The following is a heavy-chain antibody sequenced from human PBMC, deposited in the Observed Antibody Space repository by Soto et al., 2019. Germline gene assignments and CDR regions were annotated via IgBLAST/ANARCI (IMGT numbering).Heavy chain of an antibody. J-gene: IGHJ5*02. CDR1: GGSISSGGYS. CDR2: IYHSGST. CDR3: ARDQLEGNWVDP. Sequence: QLQLQESGSGLVRPSQTLSLTCAVSGGSISSGGYSWNWIRQPPGKGLEWIGYIYHSGSTLYNPSHKSRVTISVDKSKNQFALKLTSVTAADTAVYYCARDQLEGNWVDPWGQGTLVTVSS. D-gene: IGHD1-1*01. V-gene: IGHV4-30-2*01.